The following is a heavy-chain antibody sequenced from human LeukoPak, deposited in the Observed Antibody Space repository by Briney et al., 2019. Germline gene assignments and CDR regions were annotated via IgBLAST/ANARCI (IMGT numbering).Heavy chain of an antibody. D-gene: IGHD2-8*01. CDR3: AKDSDTYGNRHFDH. V-gene: IGHV3-30*02. Sequence: GGSLRLSCAASGFTFSSYGMQWVRQAPGKRLEWVAFIGFDGSKIYYADSVKGRFTISRDNSKNTVYLQMNSLRVEDTAVYYCAKDSDTYGNRHFDHWGQGTLVTVSS. J-gene: IGHJ4*02. CDR1: GFTFSSYG. CDR2: IGFDGSKI.